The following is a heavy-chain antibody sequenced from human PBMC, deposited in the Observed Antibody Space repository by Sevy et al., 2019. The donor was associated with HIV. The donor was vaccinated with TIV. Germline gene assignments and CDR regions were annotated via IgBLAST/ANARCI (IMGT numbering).Heavy chain of an antibody. V-gene: IGHV4-39*02. CDR3: ARRAYGSSHYFDY. Sequence: SETLSLTCSVSGDSITSSSYYWGWIRQTPGKGLEWIGIIYYRGNTYYNPSLKSRVTIFVDTSKNHFSLKLTSVTAADTAFYYCARRAYGSSHYFDYWGQGTLVTVSS. CDR2: IYYRGNT. CDR1: GDSITSSSYY. J-gene: IGHJ4*02. D-gene: IGHD6-13*01.